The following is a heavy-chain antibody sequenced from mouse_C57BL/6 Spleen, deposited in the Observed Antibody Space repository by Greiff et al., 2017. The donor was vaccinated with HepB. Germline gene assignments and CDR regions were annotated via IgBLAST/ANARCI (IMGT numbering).Heavy chain of an antibody. CDR2: ISYDGSN. CDR1: GYSITSGYY. V-gene: IGHV3-6*01. D-gene: IGHD1-1*01. J-gene: IGHJ2*01. CDR3: ARETVGFDY. Sequence: EVQRVESGPGLVKPSQSLSLTCSVTGYSITSGYYWNWIRQFPGNKLEWMGYISYDGSNNYNPSLKNRISITRDTSKNQFFLKLNSVTTEDTATYYCARETVGFDYWGQGTTLTVSS.